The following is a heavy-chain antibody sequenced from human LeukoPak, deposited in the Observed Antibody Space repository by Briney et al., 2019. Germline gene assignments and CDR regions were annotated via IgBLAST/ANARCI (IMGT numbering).Heavy chain of an antibody. J-gene: IGHJ4*02. CDR1: GFTFSSYD. CDR3: ARDQGTEGLDY. V-gene: IGHV3-13*01. CDR2: IGTAGDS. Sequence: GGSLRLSCAASGFTFSSYDMHWVRQATGKGLEWVSAIGTAGDSYYPGSVKGRFTISRENAKNSLYLQMNSLRAGDTAVYYCARDQGTEGLDYWGQGTLVTVSS.